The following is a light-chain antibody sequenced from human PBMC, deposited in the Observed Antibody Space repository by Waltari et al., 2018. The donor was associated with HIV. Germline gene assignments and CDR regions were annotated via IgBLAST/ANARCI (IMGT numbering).Light chain of an antibody. CDR1: QSVSSSY. J-gene: IGKJ1*01. CDR2: GAS. Sequence: EIVFTQSPGTLSLPPGERATLPFRASQSVSSSYIAWYQQKSGQAPRLLIYGASSRATGIPDRFSGSGSGTEFTLTIARLEPEDFAVYYCQQSETFGQGTRVEIK. CDR3: QQSET. V-gene: IGKV3-20*01.